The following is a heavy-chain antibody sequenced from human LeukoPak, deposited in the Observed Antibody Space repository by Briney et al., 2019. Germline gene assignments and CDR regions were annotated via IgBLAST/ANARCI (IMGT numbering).Heavy chain of an antibody. V-gene: IGHV3-53*01. D-gene: IGHD3-16*01. CDR1: GFVLSRNY. Sequence: GGSLRLSCAASGFVLSRNYMAWVRQAPGKKLEWVSAITSKYVTYYSDSVKGRFVISRDKCKNTMYLQMNGLRAEDTAMYYCYGIHLGDAFDLWGQGTMVTASS. J-gene: IGHJ3*01. CDR3: YGIHLGDAFDL. CDR2: ITSKYVT.